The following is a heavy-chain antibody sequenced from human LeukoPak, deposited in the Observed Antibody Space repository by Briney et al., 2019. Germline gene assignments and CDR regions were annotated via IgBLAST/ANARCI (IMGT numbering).Heavy chain of an antibody. CDR3: ARSTFGGIIVIGDY. V-gene: IGHV3-30*03. Sequence: PGGSLRLSCAASGFIFSSHGMHWVRQAPGEGLEWVAVISYDGSSEYYADSVQGRFIISRDNSKNTLFLQMNSLRPEDTAVYYCARSTFGGIIVIGDYWGQGTLVTVS. J-gene: IGHJ4*02. D-gene: IGHD3-16*02. CDR2: ISYDGSSE. CDR1: GFIFSSHG.